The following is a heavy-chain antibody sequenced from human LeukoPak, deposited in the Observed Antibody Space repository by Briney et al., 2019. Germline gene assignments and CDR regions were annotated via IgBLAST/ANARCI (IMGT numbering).Heavy chain of an antibody. Sequence: SETLSLTCAVYGGSFSGYYWSWIRQPPGKGLEWIGEINHSGSTNYNPSLKSRVTISVDTSKNQFPLKLSSVTAADTAVYYCARGLRYYGSGSYYPISYYFDYWGQGTLVTVSS. D-gene: IGHD3-10*01. CDR2: INHSGST. CDR3: ARGLRYYGSGSYYPISYYFDY. V-gene: IGHV4-34*01. CDR1: GGSFSGYY. J-gene: IGHJ4*02.